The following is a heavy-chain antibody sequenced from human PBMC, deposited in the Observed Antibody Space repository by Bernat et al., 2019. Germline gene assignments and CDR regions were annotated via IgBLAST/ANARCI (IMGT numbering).Heavy chain of an antibody. D-gene: IGHD2-2*01. CDR3: ARDGGVVPAATLLGRYYYYGMDV. V-gene: IGHV1-2*04. CDR1: GYTFTGYY. Sequence: QVQLGQSGGAVKKPGASVKVSCKASGYTFTGYYMHWVRQAPGQGLEWMGWINPNSGGTNYAQKFQGWVTMTRDTSISTAYMELSRLRSDDTAVYYCARDGGVVPAATLLGRYYYYGMDVWGQGTTFTVSS. J-gene: IGHJ6*02. CDR2: INPNSGGT.